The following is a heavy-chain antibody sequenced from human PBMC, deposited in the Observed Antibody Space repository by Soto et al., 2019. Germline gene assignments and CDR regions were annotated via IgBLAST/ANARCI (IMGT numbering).Heavy chain of an antibody. V-gene: IGHV1-2*04. CDR1: GYTFTGYY. CDR2: INPNSGGT. Sequence: ASVKVSCKASGYTFTGYYMHWVRQAPGQGLEWMGWINPNSGGTNYAQKFQGWVTMTRDTSISTAYMELSRLRSDDTAVYYCARDRNSSSSSFDDWGQGTLVTVSS. J-gene: IGHJ5*02. D-gene: IGHD6-6*01. CDR3: ARDRNSSSSSFDD.